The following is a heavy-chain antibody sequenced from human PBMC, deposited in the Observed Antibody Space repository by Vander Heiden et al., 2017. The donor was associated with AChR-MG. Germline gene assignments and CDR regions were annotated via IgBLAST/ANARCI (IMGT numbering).Heavy chain of an antibody. J-gene: IGHJ4*02. CDR2: ISSNGGGT. Sequence: EVPLLASGGGLVSPVGSLGPSCGASGFTFSSWARSCVRQAPGRGLEWVSAISSNGGGTYYADSVKGRFTISRDNSKNTLYLQMNSLRAEDTAVYYCRESSRWGEIDYWGQGTLVTVSS. V-gene: IGHV3-23*01. D-gene: IGHD3-16*01. CDR3: RESSRWGEIDY. CDR1: GFTFSSWA.